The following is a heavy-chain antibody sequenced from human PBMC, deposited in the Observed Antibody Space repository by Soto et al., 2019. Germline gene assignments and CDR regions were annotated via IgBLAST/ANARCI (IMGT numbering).Heavy chain of an antibody. Sequence: EVQLVESGGGLVQPGGSLRLSCAASGFTFSSYSMNWVRQAPGKGLEWVSYISSSSTTIYYADSVKGRFTISRDNAKNSLYLQMNSLRDEDTAVYYGTIVGATKGDYWGQGTLVTVSS. CDR3: TIVGATKGDY. J-gene: IGHJ4*02. V-gene: IGHV3-48*02. D-gene: IGHD1-26*01. CDR1: GFTFSSYS. CDR2: ISSSSTTI.